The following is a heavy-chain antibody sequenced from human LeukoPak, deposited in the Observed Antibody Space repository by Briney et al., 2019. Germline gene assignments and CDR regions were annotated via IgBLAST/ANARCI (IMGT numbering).Heavy chain of an antibody. CDR2: IYYSGST. D-gene: IGHD6-13*01. CDR3: ARAEGSSWTYLYYFDY. CDR1: GGSISSGGSS. J-gene: IGHJ4*02. Sequence: SQTLSLTCTVSGGSISSGGSSWSWIRQHPGKGLEWIGYIYYSGSTYYNPSLKSRVTISVDTSKNQFSLKLSSVTAADTAVYYCARAEGSSWTYLYYFDYWGQGTLVTVSS. V-gene: IGHV4-31*03.